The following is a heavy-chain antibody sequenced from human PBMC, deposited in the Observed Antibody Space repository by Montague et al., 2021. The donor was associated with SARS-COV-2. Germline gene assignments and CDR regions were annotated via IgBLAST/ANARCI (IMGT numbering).Heavy chain of an antibody. V-gene: IGHV4-39*01. CDR1: GGSISSSSYY. CDR3: ARFRTSYYDDSKAAPATPDAFDI. Sequence: SETLSLTCTVSGGSISSSSYYWGWIRQPPGKGLEWIGSIYYSGSTYYNPSLKSRVTISVDTSKNQFSLKLSSVTAADTAVYYCARFRTSYYDDSKAAPATPDAFDIWGQGTMVTVSS. D-gene: IGHD3-22*01. CDR2: IYYSGST. J-gene: IGHJ3*02.